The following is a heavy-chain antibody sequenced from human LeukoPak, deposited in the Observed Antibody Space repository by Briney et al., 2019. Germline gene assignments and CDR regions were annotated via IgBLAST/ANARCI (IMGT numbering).Heavy chain of an antibody. D-gene: IGHD5-24*01. CDR2: IKQDGSKK. CDR1: GFPFSSYW. CDR3: TRVGYIDEGIDF. J-gene: IGHJ4*02. Sequence: GGSLRLSCVASGFPFSSYWMTWVRQAPGKGMEWVANIKQDGSKKSYVDSVKGRFTISRDNAKNSLYLQMNSLRAEDTAIYYCTRVGYIDEGIDFWGQGTLVTVSS. V-gene: IGHV3-7*04.